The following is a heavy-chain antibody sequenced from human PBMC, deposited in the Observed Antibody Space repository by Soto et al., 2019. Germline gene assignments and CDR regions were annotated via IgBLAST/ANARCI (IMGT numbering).Heavy chain of an antibody. CDR1: GGSISSGGYY. Sequence: SETLSLTCTVSGGSISSGGYYWSWIRQHPGKGLEWIGYIYYSGSTYYNPSLKSRVTISVDTSKNQFSLKLSSVTAADTAVYYCARKDRDGYNFFDYWGQGTLVTVSS. D-gene: IGHD5-12*01. CDR3: ARKDRDGYNFFDY. J-gene: IGHJ4*02. CDR2: IYYSGST. V-gene: IGHV4-31*03.